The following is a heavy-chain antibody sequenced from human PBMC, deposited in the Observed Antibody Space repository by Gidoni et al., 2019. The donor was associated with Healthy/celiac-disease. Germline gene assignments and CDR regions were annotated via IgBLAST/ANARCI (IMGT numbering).Heavy chain of an antibody. Sequence: QVQLVQSWAEVKKPGASVNVSCKASGYTFNGYYMHWVRQAPVQGLAWMGWINPNSGGTNYAQKFQGRVTMTRDTSISTAYMGLSRLRSDDTAVYYCARFRYSGRKSPPPHYGMDVWGQGTTVTVSS. CDR1: GYTFNGYY. V-gene: IGHV1-2*02. CDR2: INPNSGGT. CDR3: ARFRYSGRKSPPPHYGMDV. J-gene: IGHJ6*02. D-gene: IGHD1-26*01.